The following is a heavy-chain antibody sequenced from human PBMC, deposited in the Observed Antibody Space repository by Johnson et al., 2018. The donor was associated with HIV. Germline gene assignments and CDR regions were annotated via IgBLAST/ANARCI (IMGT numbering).Heavy chain of an antibody. CDR3: ARANRGRNDAFDI. CDR1: GLIFSDYY. Sequence: VQLVESGGGLVKPGGSLRLSCAASGLIFSDYYMSWIRQAPGKGLEWVSVIYSGGSTYYADSVKGRFTISRDNSKNTLYLQMNSLRAGDTAVYYCARANRGRNDAFDIWGQGTMVTVSS. CDR2: IYSGGST. J-gene: IGHJ3*02. V-gene: IGHV3-66*01. D-gene: IGHD2-15*01.